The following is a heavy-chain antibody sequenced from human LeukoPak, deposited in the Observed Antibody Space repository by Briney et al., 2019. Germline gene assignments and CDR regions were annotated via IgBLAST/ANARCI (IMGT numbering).Heavy chain of an antibody. CDR3: ARDVGYCSSTSCNNWFDP. D-gene: IGHD2-2*03. J-gene: IGHJ5*02. CDR1: GGSISSGDYY. Sequence: SQTLSLTCTVSGGSISSGDYYWSWIRQPPGKGLEWIGYIYYSGRTYYNPSLKSRVTISVDTSKNQFSLKLSSVTAADTAVYYCARDVGYCSSTSCNNWFDPWGQGTLVTVSS. V-gene: IGHV4-30-4*08. CDR2: IYYSGRT.